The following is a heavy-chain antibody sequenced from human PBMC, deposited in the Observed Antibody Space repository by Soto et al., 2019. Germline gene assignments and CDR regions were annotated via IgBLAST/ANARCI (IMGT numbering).Heavy chain of an antibody. CDR1: GYTFSNYD. CDR2: MNPNNGYR. J-gene: IGHJ4*02. V-gene: IGHV1-8*01. D-gene: IGHD3-16*01. CDR3: AGGRGGKGGYDTRFDY. Sequence: QVLLVQSGAEVKKPGASVKVSCKASGYTFSNYDINWVRQATGQGLEWMGWMNPNNGYRGYAQKFQGRVTMTRNTPINTVYMERSSLRAEDTAVYYCAGGRGGKGGYDTRFDYWGQGTLVTVSS.